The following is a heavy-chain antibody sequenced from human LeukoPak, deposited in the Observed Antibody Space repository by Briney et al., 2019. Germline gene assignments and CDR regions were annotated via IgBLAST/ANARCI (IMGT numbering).Heavy chain of an antibody. V-gene: IGHV1-2*02. CDR1: GYTFTGYY. D-gene: IGHD4-17*01. CDR2: INPNSGGT. Sequence: ASVKVSCKASGYTFTGYYMHWVRQAPGQGLEWMGWINPNSGGTNYAQKFQGRVTMTRDTSISTAYMELSRLRSDDTAVYYCARVSTTVTTILHYWGQGTLVTVS. CDR3: ARVSTTVTTILHY. J-gene: IGHJ4*02.